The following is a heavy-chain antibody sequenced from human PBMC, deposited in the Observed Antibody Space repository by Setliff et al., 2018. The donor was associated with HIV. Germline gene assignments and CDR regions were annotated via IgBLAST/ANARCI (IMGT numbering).Heavy chain of an antibody. D-gene: IGHD2-21*01. CDR2: IYTSGST. CDR3: ARGYCGVICAYDGPFDY. J-gene: IGHJ4*02. V-gene: IGHV4-4*09. CDR1: GGSISSYY. Sequence: TLSLTCTASGGSISSYYWSWIRQPPGKGLEWIGYIYTSGSTNYNPSLKSRVTMSVDTSKNQISLHLNFVSPEDTAVYYCARGYCGVICAYDGPFDYWGQGALVTVSS.